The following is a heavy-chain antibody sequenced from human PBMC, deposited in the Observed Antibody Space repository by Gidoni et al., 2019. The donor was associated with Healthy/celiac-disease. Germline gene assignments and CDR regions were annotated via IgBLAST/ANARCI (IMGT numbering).Heavy chain of an antibody. CDR1: GFTFSDYY. V-gene: IGHV3-11*06. D-gene: IGHD2-2*02. CDR3: ARGGRDIVVVPAAIGMDV. CDR2: ISSSSSYT. J-gene: IGHJ6*04. Sequence: QVQLVESGGGLVKPGGSLRLSCAASGFTFSDYYMSWIRQAPGKGLEWVSYISSSSSYTNYADSVKGRFTISRDNAKNSLYLQMNSLRAEDTAVYYWARGGRDIVVVPAAIGMDVWGKGTTVTVSS.